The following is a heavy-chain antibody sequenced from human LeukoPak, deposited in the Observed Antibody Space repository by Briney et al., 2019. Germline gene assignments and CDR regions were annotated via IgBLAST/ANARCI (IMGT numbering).Heavy chain of an antibody. J-gene: IGHJ4*02. CDR3: ARVGYGDYAMDFDY. CDR1: GFTFSRFG. Sequence: GGSLRLSCAASGFTFSRFGMIWVRQAPGKGLEWVSYISGISSNNIYYADSVKGRFTISRDNAKNSLYLQMNSLRDEDTAVYYCARVGYGDYAMDFDYWGQGTLVTVSS. D-gene: IGHD4-17*01. CDR2: ISGISSNNI. V-gene: IGHV3-48*02.